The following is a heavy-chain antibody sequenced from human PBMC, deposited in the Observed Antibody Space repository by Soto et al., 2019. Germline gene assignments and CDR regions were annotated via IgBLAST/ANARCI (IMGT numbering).Heavy chain of an antibody. CDR2: IYYSGSI. CDR3: ARDYGSGSYLV. Sequence: SETLSLTCTVSGGSISSYYGSWIRQPPGKGLEWIGYIYYSGSINYNPSLKSRVTISVDRSKNQFSLKLSSVTAADTAVYYCARDYGSGSYLVWGQGTLVTVSS. D-gene: IGHD3-10*01. V-gene: IGHV4-59*01. CDR1: GGSISSYY. J-gene: IGHJ4*02.